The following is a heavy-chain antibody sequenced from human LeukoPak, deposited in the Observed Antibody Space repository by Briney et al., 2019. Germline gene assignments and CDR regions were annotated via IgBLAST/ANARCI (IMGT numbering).Heavy chain of an antibody. D-gene: IGHD6-19*01. CDR1: GFTFSSYW. CDR3: ARVQSSGWSHSYYFDY. J-gene: IGHJ4*02. CDR2: INSDGSST. V-gene: IGHV3-74*01. Sequence: GGSLRLSCAASGFTFSSYWMHWVRQAPGKGLVWVSRINSDGSSTSYADSVKGRFTISRDNAKNTLYLQMNSLRAEDTAVYYCARVQSSGWSHSYYFDYWGQGTLVTVSS.